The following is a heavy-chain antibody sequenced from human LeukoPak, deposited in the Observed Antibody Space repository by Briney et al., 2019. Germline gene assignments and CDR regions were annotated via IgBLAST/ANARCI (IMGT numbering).Heavy chain of an antibody. Sequence: ASVKVSCKASGYMFTFYGITWVRQAPGQGLEWMGWISPHNGQTLYAQEVQDRLIMTTDASTTTAYMDLGSLRSDDTAVYYCAKTMEGHLNDLWGQGTLVTVSS. V-gene: IGHV1-18*01. D-gene: IGHD1-14*01. CDR1: GYMFTFYG. CDR3: AKTMEGHLNDL. CDR2: ISPHNGQT. J-gene: IGHJ5*02.